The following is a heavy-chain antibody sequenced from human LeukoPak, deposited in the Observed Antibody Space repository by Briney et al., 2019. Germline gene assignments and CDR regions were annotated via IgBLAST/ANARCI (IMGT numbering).Heavy chain of an antibody. CDR3: AREKYSSSWCFDY. CDR2: ITSGGSTT. CDR1: GFTFSSYW. D-gene: IGHD6-13*01. V-gene: IGHV3-74*01. Sequence: GGSLRLSCAASGFTFSSYWMHWVRQAPGKGLVWVSLITSGGSTTTYADSVRGRFTISRDNAKNSLYLQMNSLRAEDTAVYYCAREKYSSSWCFDYWGQGTLVTVSS. J-gene: IGHJ4*02.